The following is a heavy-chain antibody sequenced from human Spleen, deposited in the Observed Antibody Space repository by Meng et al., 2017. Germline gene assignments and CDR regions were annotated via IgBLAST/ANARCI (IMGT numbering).Heavy chain of an antibody. J-gene: IGHJ4*02. CDR1: GGSFSDYY. CDR3: ARGPTTMAHDFDY. V-gene: IGHV4-34*01. CDR2: INHSGST. Sequence: QDQLQQGGAGLLKPSATLSLTCVVSGGSFSDYYWSWIRQPPGKGLEWIGEINHSGSTNYNPSLESRATISVDTSQNNLSLKLSSVTAADSAVYYYARGPTTMAHDFDYWGQGTLVTVSS. D-gene: IGHD4-11*01.